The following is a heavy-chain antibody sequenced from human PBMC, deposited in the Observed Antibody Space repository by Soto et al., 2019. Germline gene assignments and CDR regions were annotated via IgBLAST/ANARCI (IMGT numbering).Heavy chain of an antibody. CDR1: GGSISSYY. D-gene: IGHD2-15*01. Sequence: SETLSLTCTVSGGSISSYYWSWIRQPPGKGLEWIGYIYYSGSTNYNPSLKSRVTISVDTSKNQFSLKLSSVTAADTAVYYCAIVEGYCSGGSCYAIDYWGQGTLVTVS. CDR3: AIVEGYCSGGSCYAIDY. V-gene: IGHV4-59*01. CDR2: IYYSGST. J-gene: IGHJ4*02.